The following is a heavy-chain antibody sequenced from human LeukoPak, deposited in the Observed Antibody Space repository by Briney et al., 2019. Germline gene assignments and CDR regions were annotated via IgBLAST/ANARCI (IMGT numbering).Heavy chain of an antibody. J-gene: IGHJ3*02. CDR3: ARDPRKYSSTPGAFDI. D-gene: IGHD6-13*01. Sequence: GGSLRLSCAASGFTFSSYSMNWVRQAPGKGLEWVSYISSSSSTIYYADSVKGRLTISRDNAKNSLYLQMNSLRAEDTAVYYCARDPRKYSSTPGAFDIWGQGTMVTVSS. CDR1: GFTFSSYS. V-gene: IGHV3-48*01. CDR2: ISSSSSTI.